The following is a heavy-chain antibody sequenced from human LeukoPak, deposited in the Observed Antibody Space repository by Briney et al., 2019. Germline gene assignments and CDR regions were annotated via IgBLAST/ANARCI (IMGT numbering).Heavy chain of an antibody. CDR3: ARDRFYAMDV. V-gene: IGHV3-7*01. Sequence: GGSLRLSCAASGFTFSSYSMNWVRQAPGKGLEWVANINQDESEKNYVDSVKGRFTISRDNAKNTVYLQMSSLRAEDTAVYYCARDRFYAMDVWGQGTTVTVSS. D-gene: IGHD2/OR15-2a*01. CDR1: GFTFSSYS. J-gene: IGHJ6*02. CDR2: INQDESEK.